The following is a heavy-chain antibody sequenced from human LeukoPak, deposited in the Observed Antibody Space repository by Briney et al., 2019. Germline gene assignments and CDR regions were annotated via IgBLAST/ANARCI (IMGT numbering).Heavy chain of an antibody. CDR3: AISGGYWAWAD. J-gene: IGHJ4*02. V-gene: IGHV3-53*01. CDR2: IYSGAGA. Sequence: PGGSLRLSCAASGFTVSGNYMSWVRQAPGKGLEWVSVIYSGAGAYSADSVKGRFTISRDNSKNTLYLQMNSLRAEDTAIYYCAISGGYWAWADWGQGSLVTVSS. D-gene: IGHD1-26*01. CDR1: GFTVSGNY.